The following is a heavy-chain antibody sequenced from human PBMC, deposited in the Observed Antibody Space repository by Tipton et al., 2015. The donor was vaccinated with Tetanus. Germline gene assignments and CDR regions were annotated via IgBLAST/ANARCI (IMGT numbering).Heavy chain of an antibody. J-gene: IGHJ4*02. Sequence: GLVKPSETLSLTCTISGGSLSGHFWTWVRQPPGKEPEWVGYVYHNGNTNYHPPLKSRVTISVDTSKNQFSLKLTSLTAADTAVYFCARGLPREPFYLDYWGQGKQVTVSS. CDR1: GGSLSGHF. V-gene: IGHV4-59*11. D-gene: IGHD1-26*01. CDR3: ARGLPREPFYLDY. CDR2: VYHNGNT.